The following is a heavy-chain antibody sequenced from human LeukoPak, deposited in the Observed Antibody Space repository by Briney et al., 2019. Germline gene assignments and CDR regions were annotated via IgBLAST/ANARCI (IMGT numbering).Heavy chain of an antibody. CDR3: ARSLTYGDHPPFDY. Sequence: GASVKVSCKASGYSFTSSAMNWVRQAPGQGLEWMGWINTNTGNPTYAQGFTGRFVFSLDTSVSTAYLQISSLKTEDTAVYYCARSLTYGDHPPFDYWGQGTLVTVSS. V-gene: IGHV7-4-1*02. D-gene: IGHD4-17*01. J-gene: IGHJ4*02. CDR1: GYSFTSSA. CDR2: INTNTGNP.